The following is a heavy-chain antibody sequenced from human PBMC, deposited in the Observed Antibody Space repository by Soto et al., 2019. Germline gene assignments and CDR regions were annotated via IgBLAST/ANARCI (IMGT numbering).Heavy chain of an antibody. CDR1: GFTFDEYG. D-gene: IGHD2-8*02. CDR2: ISWNSGTI. CDR3: AKSTGGTANGMDV. J-gene: IGHJ6*02. Sequence: EVQLVESGGGLVQPGRSLRLSCGASGFTFDEYGMHWVRQAPGKGREWVSGISWNSGTIGYADSVKGRFTISRDNAKNSLYLQMSSLRAEDTALYYCAKSTGGTANGMDVWGQGTTVTVSS. V-gene: IGHV3-9*01.